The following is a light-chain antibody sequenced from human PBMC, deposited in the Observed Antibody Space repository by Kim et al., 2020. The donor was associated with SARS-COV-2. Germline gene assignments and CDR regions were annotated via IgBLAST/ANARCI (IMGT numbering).Light chain of an antibody. V-gene: IGKV2-28*01. J-gene: IGKJ4*01. CDR2: LGS. CDR1: QSLLYSNGYTY. Sequence: DIVMTQSPLSLPVTPGEPASISCRSSQSLLYSNGYTYLDWYLQKPGQSPQLLVYLGSNRASGVPDRFSGSGSGTDFTLKISRVEAEDVGVYYCMQAVQTPFTFGGGTKVDIK. CDR3: MQAVQTPFT.